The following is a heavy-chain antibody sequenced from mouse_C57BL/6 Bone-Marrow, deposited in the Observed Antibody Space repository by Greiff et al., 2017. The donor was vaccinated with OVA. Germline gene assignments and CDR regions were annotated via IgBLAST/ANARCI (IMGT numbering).Heavy chain of an antibody. J-gene: IGHJ2*01. Sequence: EVQGVESGPGMVKPSQSLSLTCTVTGYSITSGYDWHWIRHFPGNKLEWMGYISYSGSTNYNPSLKSRISITHDTSKNHFFLKLNSVTTEDTATYYCARGDYSKGFDYWGQGTTLTVSS. CDR3: ARGDYSKGFDY. CDR1: GYSITSGYD. D-gene: IGHD2-5*01. V-gene: IGHV3-1*01. CDR2: ISYSGST.